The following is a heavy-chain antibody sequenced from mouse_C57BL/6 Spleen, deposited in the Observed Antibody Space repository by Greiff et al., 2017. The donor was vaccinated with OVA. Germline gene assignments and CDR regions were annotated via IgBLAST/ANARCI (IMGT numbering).Heavy chain of an antibody. CDR1: GFTFSSYA. CDR2: ISSGGDYI. Sequence: EVQLQQSGEGLVKPGGSLKLSCAASGFTFSSYAMSWVRQTPEKRLEWVAYISSGGDYIYYADTVKGRFTISRDNARNTLYLQMSSLKSEDTAMYYCTRERTGDFDYWGQGTTLTVSS. V-gene: IGHV5-9-1*02. D-gene: IGHD4-1*01. CDR3: TRERTGDFDY. J-gene: IGHJ2*01.